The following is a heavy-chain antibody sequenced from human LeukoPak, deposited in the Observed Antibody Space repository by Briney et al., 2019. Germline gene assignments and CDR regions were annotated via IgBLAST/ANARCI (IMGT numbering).Heavy chain of an antibody. CDR3: ARGGVTTVTTNY. J-gene: IGHJ4*02. D-gene: IGHD4-17*01. Sequence: GRSLRLSCAASGFTFSSYSMNWVRHAPGKGLEWVSSISSSSSYIYYAYSVKGRFTISRDNANNSLYLQMNSLRAEDTAVYYCARGGVTTVTTNYWGQGTLVTVSS. V-gene: IGHV3-21*01. CDR2: ISSSSSYI. CDR1: GFTFSSYS.